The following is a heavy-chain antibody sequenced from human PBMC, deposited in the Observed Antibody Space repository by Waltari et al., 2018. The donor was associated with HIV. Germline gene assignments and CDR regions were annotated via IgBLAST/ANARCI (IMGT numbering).Heavy chain of an antibody. V-gene: IGHV4-38-2*02. J-gene: IGHJ6*02. CDR2: IYHSGST. CDR1: GYSISSGYY. D-gene: IGHD3-16*01. CDR3: ARDDYGWGSYVSAYYGMDV. Sequence: QVQLQESGPGLVKPSETLSLTCAVSGYSISSGYYWGWIRQPPGKGLEWIGSIYHSGSTHDNPSLKGRVTIAGDTAKNQVPLEVSSVTGADTGVDYCARDDYGWGSYVSAYYGMDVWGQGTTVTVSS.